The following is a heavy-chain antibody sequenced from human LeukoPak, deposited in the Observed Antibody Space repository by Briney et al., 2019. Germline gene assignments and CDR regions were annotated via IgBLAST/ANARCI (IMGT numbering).Heavy chain of an antibody. Sequence: SETLSLTCTVSGGSVSSGSYYWSWIRQPPGKGLEWIGYIYYSGSTNYNPSLKSRVTISVDTSKNQFSLKLSSVTAADTAVYYCARGYDSSAYYPFNYWGQGTLVTVSS. J-gene: IGHJ4*02. CDR3: ARGYDSSAYYPFNY. CDR2: IYYSGST. V-gene: IGHV4-61*01. CDR1: GGSVSSGSYY. D-gene: IGHD3-22*01.